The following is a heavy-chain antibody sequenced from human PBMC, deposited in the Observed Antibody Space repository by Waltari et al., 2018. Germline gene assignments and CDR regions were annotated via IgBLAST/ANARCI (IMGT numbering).Heavy chain of an antibody. Sequence: QVQLVESGGGVVQPGRSLRLSCAASGFTFSSYGMHWVRQAPGKGLEWVAVIWYDGSNKYYADSVKGRFTISRDNSKNTLYLQMNSLRAEDTAVYYCARGGYSGVVIMSHDYWGQGTLVTVSS. J-gene: IGHJ4*02. CDR3: ARGGYSGVVIMSHDY. D-gene: IGHD3-3*01. CDR1: GFTFSSYG. CDR2: IWYDGSNK. V-gene: IGHV3-33*01.